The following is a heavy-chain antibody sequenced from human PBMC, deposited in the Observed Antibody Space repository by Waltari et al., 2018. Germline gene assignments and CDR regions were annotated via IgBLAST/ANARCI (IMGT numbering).Heavy chain of an antibody. V-gene: IGHV3-7*04. CDR1: GFTFSSYW. CDR2: IKQDGSEK. J-gene: IGHJ4*02. D-gene: IGHD1-26*01. Sequence: EVQLVESGGGLVQPGVSLSLSCAASGFTFSSYWMNWARQAPGKGLEWVANIKQDGSEKYYVDSVKGRFTISRDNAKNSLYLQMNSLRAEDTAVYYCARDSITVGAIHFDYWGQGTLVTVSS. CDR3: ARDSITVGAIHFDY.